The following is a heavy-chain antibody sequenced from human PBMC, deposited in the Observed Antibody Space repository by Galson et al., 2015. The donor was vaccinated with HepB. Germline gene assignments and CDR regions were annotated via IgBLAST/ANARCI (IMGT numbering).Heavy chain of an antibody. Sequence: SLRLSCAASGFTLSNFWMSWVRQSPGKGLEWVANIKQDGSEKYYVDSVKGRFTISRDNAKNSLYLQMNDLRAEDAAVYYCASAGSAMADYWGQGTLVTVSS. V-gene: IGHV3-7*03. CDR1: GFTLSNFW. CDR3: ASAGSAMADY. CDR2: IKQDGSEK. J-gene: IGHJ4*02. D-gene: IGHD5-18*01.